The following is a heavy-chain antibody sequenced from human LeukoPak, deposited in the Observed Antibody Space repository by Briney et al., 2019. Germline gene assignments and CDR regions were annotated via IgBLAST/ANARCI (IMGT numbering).Heavy chain of an antibody. CDR3: ARVSGAGYDGRGVFDY. D-gene: IGHD2-8*02. CDR2: IYYSGST. Sequence: PSETLSLTCTVSGGSISTYYWSWIRQPPGKRLEWIGYIYYSGSTNYNPSLKSRVTISVDTSKNQFSLRLSSVTAADTAVYYCARVSGAGYDGRGVFDYWGQGTLVTVSS. V-gene: IGHV4-59*01. J-gene: IGHJ4*02. CDR1: GGSISTYY.